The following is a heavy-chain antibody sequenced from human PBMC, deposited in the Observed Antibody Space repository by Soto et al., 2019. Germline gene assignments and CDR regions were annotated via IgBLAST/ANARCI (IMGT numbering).Heavy chain of an antibody. J-gene: IGHJ4*02. D-gene: IGHD2-15*01. CDR3: ARLKLGYCSGGSCYDDY. CDR2: IYSGGST. V-gene: IGHV3-66*01. Sequence: PGGSLRLSCAASGFTVSSNYMSWVRQAPGKGLEWVSVIYSGGSTYYADSVKGRFTISRDNSKNTLYLQMNSLRAEDTAVYFCARLKLGYCSGGSCYDDYWGQGTLVTVSS. CDR1: GFTVSSNY.